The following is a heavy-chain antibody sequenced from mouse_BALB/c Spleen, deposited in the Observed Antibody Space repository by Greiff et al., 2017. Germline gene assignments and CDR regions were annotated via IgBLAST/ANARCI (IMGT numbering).Heavy chain of an antibody. V-gene: IGHV5-4*02. Sequence: EVHLVESGGGLVKPGGSLKLSCAASGFTFSDYYMYWVRQTPEKRLEWVATISDGGSYTYYPDSVKGRFTISRDNAKNNLYLQMSSLKSEDTAMYYCARGGDYVPFDYWGQGTTLTVSS. CDR1: GFTFSDYY. J-gene: IGHJ2*01. CDR2: ISDGGSYT. CDR3: ARGGDYVPFDY. D-gene: IGHD2-4*01.